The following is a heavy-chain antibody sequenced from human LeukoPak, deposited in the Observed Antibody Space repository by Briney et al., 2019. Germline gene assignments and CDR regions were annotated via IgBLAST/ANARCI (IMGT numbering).Heavy chain of an antibody. CDR2: IKQDGSEK. V-gene: IGHV3-7*01. J-gene: IGHJ6*03. CDR3: ARRIQLWLRSLDYYYYMDV. Sequence: PGGSLRLSCAASGFTFSSYWMSWVRQAPGKGLEWVANIKQDGSEKYYVDSVKGRFTISRDNAKNSLYLQMNSLRAEDTAVYYCARRIQLWLRSLDYYYYMDVWGKGTTVTVSS. D-gene: IGHD5-18*01. CDR1: GFTFSSYW.